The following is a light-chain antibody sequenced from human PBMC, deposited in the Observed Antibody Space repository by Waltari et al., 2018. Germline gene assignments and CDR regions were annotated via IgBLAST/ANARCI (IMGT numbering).Light chain of an antibody. CDR1: SGHSTNV. CDR2: VNSDGSH. V-gene: IGLV4-69*01. Sequence: QLVLTQSPSASASLGASVKLTCTLSSGHSTNVIAWLQKRPEKGPRYLMKVNSDGSHTKGDEIPDRFSGSSSGAERYLTISSLQSEEEADYYCQTGGHGTWVFGGGTKLTVL. J-gene: IGLJ3*02. CDR3: QTGGHGTWV.